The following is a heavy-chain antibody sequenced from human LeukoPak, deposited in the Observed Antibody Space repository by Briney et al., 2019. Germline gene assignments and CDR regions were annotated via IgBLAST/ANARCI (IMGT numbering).Heavy chain of an antibody. Sequence: PGRSLRLSCAASGFTFSSYGMHWVRQAPGKGLEWVSSISSSSSYIYYADSVKGRFTISRDNAKNSLYLQMNSLRAEDTAVYYCARAGYRDYDFWSGYFSWFDPWGQGTLVTVSS. CDR1: GFTFSSYG. CDR2: ISSSSSYI. CDR3: ARAGYRDYDFWSGYFSWFDP. V-gene: IGHV3-21*01. D-gene: IGHD3-3*01. J-gene: IGHJ5*02.